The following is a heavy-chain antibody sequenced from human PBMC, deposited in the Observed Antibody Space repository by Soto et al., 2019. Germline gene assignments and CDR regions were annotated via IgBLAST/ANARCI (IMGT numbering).Heavy chain of an antibody. CDR1: GFTFSDYY. V-gene: IGHV3-11*06. Sequence: GGSLRLSCAASGFTFSDYYITWIRQAPGKGLEWVSYISSSSSYTNYADSVKGRFTISRDNAKNSLYLQMNSLRAEDTAMYYCARGPGLFNCGGDCRTLDYWGQGTLVTFSS. J-gene: IGHJ4*02. CDR3: ARGPGLFNCGGDCRTLDY. D-gene: IGHD2-21*02. CDR2: ISSSSSYT.